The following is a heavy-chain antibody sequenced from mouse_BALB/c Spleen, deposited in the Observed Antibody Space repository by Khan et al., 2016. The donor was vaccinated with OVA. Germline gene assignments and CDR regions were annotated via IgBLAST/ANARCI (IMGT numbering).Heavy chain of an antibody. CDR1: GYTFTNYG. V-gene: IGHV9-3-1*01. CDR2: IYTYTGEP. J-gene: IGHJ4*01. CDR3: ARGSSRAMDY. D-gene: IGHD1-1*01. Sequence: QIQLVQSGPELKKPGVTVKISCKASGYTFTNYGMNWVKQAPGKGLKWMGWIYTYTGEPTYADDFKGRFAFSLESSASTAYLQINNLTNEDTATYFCARGSSRAMDYWGQGTSVTVSS.